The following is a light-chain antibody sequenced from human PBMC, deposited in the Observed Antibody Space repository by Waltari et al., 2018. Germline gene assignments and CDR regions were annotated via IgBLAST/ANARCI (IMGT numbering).Light chain of an antibody. J-gene: IGKJ1*01. CDR2: AAS. V-gene: IGKV1-39*01. CDR1: QSISTY. CDR3: QQNYNTPWT. Sequence: DIQMTQSPSSLSASVGDRVTITCRASQSISTYLNWYQQKPGKAPKLLIYAASSLQSGVPSTFSGSGSGTDFTLTISSLQPEDFATYYCQQNYNTPWTFGQETKVEIK.